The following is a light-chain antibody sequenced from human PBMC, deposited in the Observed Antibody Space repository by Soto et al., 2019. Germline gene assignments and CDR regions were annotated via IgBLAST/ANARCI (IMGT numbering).Light chain of an antibody. V-gene: IGLV2-14*01. J-gene: IGLJ1*01. CDR1: SSDVGSYNY. CDR2: EVS. Sequence: QSVLTQPASVSGSPGQSITISCTGTSSDVGSYNYVSWYQLHPGKAPKLMIYEVSNRPSGVSNRFSGSKSGDTASLTISGLQAEDEADYYCSSYTTRTTLHVFGTGTKV. CDR3: SSYTTRTTLHV.